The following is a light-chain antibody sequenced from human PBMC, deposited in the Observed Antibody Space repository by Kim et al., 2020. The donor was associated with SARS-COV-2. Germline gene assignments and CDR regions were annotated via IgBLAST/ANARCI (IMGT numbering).Light chain of an antibody. CDR3: MQALQTPRT. CDR2: LGS. Sequence: EIVMTQSPLSLPVTPGEPASISCRSSQSLLHNNGNNYLDWYLQKPGQSPQLLIYLGSNRASGVPDRFSGSGSGTDFTLKISRVEAEDVGVYYCMQALQTPRTFGQGTKLEI. CDR1: QSLLHNNGNNY. V-gene: IGKV2-28*01. J-gene: IGKJ2*01.